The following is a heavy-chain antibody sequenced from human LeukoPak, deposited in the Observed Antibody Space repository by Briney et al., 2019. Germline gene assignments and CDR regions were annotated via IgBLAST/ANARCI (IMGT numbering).Heavy chain of an antibody. CDR3: ARDGRYCSSTSCYPYFDY. CDR2: IIPIFGTA. CDR1: GGTFSSYA. J-gene: IGHJ4*02. D-gene: IGHD2-2*01. Sequence: SVKVSCKASGGTFSSYAINWVRQAPGQGLEWMGGIIPIFGTANYAQKFQGRVTISADESTSTGYMDLSSLRSEDTAVYYCARDGRYCSSTSCYPYFDYWGQGTLVTVSS. V-gene: IGHV1-69*13.